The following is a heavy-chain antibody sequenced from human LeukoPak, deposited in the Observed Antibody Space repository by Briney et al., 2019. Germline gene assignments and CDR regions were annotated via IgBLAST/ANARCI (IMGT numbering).Heavy chain of an antibody. CDR3: ARDLGTGTLDY. D-gene: IGHD1-7*01. CDR1: GFTFSDYY. V-gene: IGHV3-11*04. CDR2: ISGSSGTV. J-gene: IGHJ4*02. Sequence: GGSLRLSCAASGFTFSDYYMNWVRQAPGKGLEWLSYISGSSGTVSYADSVKGRFTISRDNAKNSLYLQMNSLRAEDTAVYYCARDLGTGTLDYWGQGTLVTVSS.